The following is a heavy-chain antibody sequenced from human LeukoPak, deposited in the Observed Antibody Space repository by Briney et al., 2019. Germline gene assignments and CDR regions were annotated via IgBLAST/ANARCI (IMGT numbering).Heavy chain of an antibody. CDR3: TTEGIVVVTAIDAFDI. Sequence: GGSLRLSCAASGFTFSNAWMSWVRQAPGKGLEWVGRIKSKTDGGTTDYAAPVKGRFTISRDDSKNTLYLQMNSLKTEDTAVYYCTTEGIVVVTAIDAFDIWGQGTMVTLSS. V-gene: IGHV3-15*01. CDR2: IKSKTDGGTT. D-gene: IGHD2-21*02. CDR1: GFTFSNAW. J-gene: IGHJ3*02.